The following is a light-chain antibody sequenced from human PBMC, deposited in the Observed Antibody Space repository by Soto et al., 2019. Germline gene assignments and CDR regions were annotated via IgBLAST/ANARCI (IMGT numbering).Light chain of an antibody. CDR2: GAS. CDR1: QSVSSN. Sequence: EIVMTQSPATLSVSPGEGATLSCRASQSVSSNLAWHQQRPGQAPRLLIYGASTRATGIPARFSGSGSGTDFTLTISSLEPEDFAVYYCQQRSNWPPNFGGGTKVDIK. CDR3: QQRSNWPPN. V-gene: IGKV3-11*01. J-gene: IGKJ4*01.